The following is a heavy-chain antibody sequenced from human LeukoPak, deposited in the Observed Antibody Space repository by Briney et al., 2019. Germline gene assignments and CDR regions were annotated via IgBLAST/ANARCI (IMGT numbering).Heavy chain of an antibody. J-gene: IGHJ4*02. Sequence: GGSLRLSCAASGFSFSTYEMNWIRQAPGKGLEWVSYISSSGGAIYYADSVKGRFTISRDNTKNSLYLQMNSLRAEDTAVYYFENPLRILDYWGTGTLVTVSS. CDR1: GFSFSTYE. D-gene: IGHD5-18*01. CDR3: ENPLRILDY. V-gene: IGHV3-48*03. CDR2: ISSSGGAI.